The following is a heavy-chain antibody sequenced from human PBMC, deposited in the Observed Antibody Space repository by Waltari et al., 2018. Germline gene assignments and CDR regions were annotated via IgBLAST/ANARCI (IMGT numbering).Heavy chain of an antibody. CDR3: ARKAAPYYFDY. CDR2: IYYSGST. CDR1: GGSISSSSYY. D-gene: IGHD2-15*01. J-gene: IGHJ4*02. V-gene: IGHV4-39*07. Sequence: QLQLQESGPGLVKPSETLSLTCTVSGGSISSSSYYWGWIRQPPGKGLEWIGSIYYSGSTYYNPSLKSRVTISVDTSKNQSSLKLSSVTAADTAVYYCARKAAPYYFDYWGQGTLVTVSS.